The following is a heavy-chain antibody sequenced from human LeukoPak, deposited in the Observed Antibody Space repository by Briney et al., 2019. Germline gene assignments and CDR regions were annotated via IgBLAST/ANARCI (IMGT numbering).Heavy chain of an antibody. CDR2: LYSDGYT. J-gene: IGHJ4*02. CDR1: GLTVITND. D-gene: IGHD1-14*01. CDR3: ARGVEPLAANTLAY. V-gene: IGHV3-53*01. Sequence: GGSLRLSCAASGLTVITNDMTWVRQAPGKGLKWVSVLYSDGYTKYADSVQGRFIISRDNSKNTLYLEMNSLRPDDTAVYYCARGVEPLAANTLAYWGQGTLVTVSS.